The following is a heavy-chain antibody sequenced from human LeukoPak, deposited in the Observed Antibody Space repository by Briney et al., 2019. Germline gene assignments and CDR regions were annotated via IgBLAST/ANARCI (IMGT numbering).Heavy chain of an antibody. CDR1: GFAFSSYG. Sequence: GGSLRLSCAASGFAFSSYGMHWVRQAPGKGLEWVAIISSDGGDKYHADSVKGRFTISRDNSENTLYLQMNSLKIEETAVYYCAKDSSRDSSDYYFDYWGQGTLVTVSS. J-gene: IGHJ4*02. D-gene: IGHD5-18*01. CDR3: AKDSSRDSSDYYFDY. V-gene: IGHV3-30*18. CDR2: ISSDGGDK.